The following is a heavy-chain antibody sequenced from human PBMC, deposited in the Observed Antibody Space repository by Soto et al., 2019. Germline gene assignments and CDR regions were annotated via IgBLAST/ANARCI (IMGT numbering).Heavy chain of an antibody. CDR3: ARAGPFITMIVVVIRETYGMDV. D-gene: IGHD3-22*01. J-gene: IGHJ6*02. V-gene: IGHV4-34*01. Sequence: PSETLSLTCAVYGGSFSGYYWSWIRQPPGKGLEWIGGINHSGSTNYNPSLKSRVTISVDTSKNQFSLKLSSVTAADTAVYYCARAGPFITMIVVVIRETYGMDVWGQGTTVTVSS. CDR2: INHSGST. CDR1: GGSFSGYY.